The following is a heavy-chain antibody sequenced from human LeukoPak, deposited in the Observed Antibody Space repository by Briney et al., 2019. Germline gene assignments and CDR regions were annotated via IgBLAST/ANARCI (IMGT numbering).Heavy chain of an antibody. D-gene: IGHD3-10*01. Sequence: SETLSLTCTISGGSIGSYFWNWIRQSPGEGLEWIGYVYYSGSTDHNPSLTSRATISIDTSKNHFSLKLSSVTAADTAVYYCARDSAVRGVFGLWGQGTLVTVSS. CDR3: ARDSAVRGVFGL. V-gene: IGHV4-59*01. J-gene: IGHJ4*02. CDR1: GGSIGSYF. CDR2: VYYSGST.